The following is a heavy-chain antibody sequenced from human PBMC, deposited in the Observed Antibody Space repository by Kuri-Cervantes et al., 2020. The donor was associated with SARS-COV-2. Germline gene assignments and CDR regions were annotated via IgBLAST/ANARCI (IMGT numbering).Heavy chain of an antibody. CDR1: GFSLSRYT. V-gene: IGHV3-23*01. Sequence: GESLKISCAASGFSLSRYTMNWVRQAPGKGLEWVSAISGSGGSTYYADSVKGRFTISRDNSKNTLYLQMNSLRAEDTAVYYCAKEQLLFAFDIWGQGTMVTVSS. CDR2: ISGSGGST. J-gene: IGHJ3*02. CDR3: AKEQLLFAFDI. D-gene: IGHD2-2*01.